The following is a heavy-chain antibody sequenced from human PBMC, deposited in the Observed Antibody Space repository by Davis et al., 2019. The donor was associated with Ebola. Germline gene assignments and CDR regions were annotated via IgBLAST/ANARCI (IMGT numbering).Heavy chain of an antibody. D-gene: IGHD6-19*01. CDR3: AGYSSAWGAFDI. V-gene: IGHV1-18*04. CDR2: LSAFNGNT. Sequence: VSVTVSCMASGYNFYTHGLSWVRQAPGQGLEWLGWLSAFNGNTNYAQKLQGRVTMTKDTSTNTAYMELRSLRSDDTALYYCAGYSSAWGAFDIWGQGTMVAVSS. CDR1: GYNFYTHG. J-gene: IGHJ3*02.